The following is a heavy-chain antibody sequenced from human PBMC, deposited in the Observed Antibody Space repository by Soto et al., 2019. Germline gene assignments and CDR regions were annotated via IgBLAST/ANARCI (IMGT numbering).Heavy chain of an antibody. D-gene: IGHD2-15*01. V-gene: IGHV3-21*01. Sequence: GGSLRLSCAASGFTFSSYSMNWVRQAPGKGLEWVSSISSSSSYIYYADSVKGRFTISRDNAKNSLYLQMNSLRAEDTAVYYCAREGVLLSRRWFDPWGQGTLVTVSS. CDR3: AREGVLLSRRWFDP. CDR2: ISSSSSYI. CDR1: GFTFSSYS. J-gene: IGHJ5*02.